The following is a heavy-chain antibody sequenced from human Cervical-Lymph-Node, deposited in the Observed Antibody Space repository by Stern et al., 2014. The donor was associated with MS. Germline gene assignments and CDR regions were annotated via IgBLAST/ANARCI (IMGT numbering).Heavy chain of an antibody. J-gene: IGHJ3*02. CDR3: AKGRTVAGKGVGAFDI. Sequence: QVQLVESGGGVVQPGRSLRLSCAASGFTFSNFGMHWVRQAPGKGLEWVAIISYDVNDKNYADSVKGRFTISRDNSKNTVYLQINSLRAEDTAMYYCAKGRTVAGKGVGAFDIWGQGTMVTVSS. CDR1: GFTFSNFG. CDR2: ISYDVNDK. D-gene: IGHD6-19*01. V-gene: IGHV3-30*18.